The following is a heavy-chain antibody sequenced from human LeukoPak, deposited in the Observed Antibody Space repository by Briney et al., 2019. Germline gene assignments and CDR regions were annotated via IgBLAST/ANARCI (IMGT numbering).Heavy chain of an antibody. D-gene: IGHD3-22*01. J-gene: IGHJ4*02. CDR1: GGTFSSYA. Sequence: SVKVSCKASGGTFSSYAISWVRQAPGQGLEWMGGIIPIFGTANYAQKFQGRVTITADESTSTAYMELSSLRSEDTVVYYCARLIRGYYDSSDLYFDYWGQGTLVTVSS. V-gene: IGHV1-69*13. CDR3: ARLIRGYYDSSDLYFDY. CDR2: IIPIFGTA.